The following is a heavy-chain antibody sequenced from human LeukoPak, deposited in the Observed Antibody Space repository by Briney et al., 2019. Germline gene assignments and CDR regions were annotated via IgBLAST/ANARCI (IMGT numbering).Heavy chain of an antibody. J-gene: IGHJ4*02. Sequence: GGSLRLSCAVSGFTFDDYAMHWVRQAPGKGLEWVSLISWDGGSTYYADSVKGRFTISRDNSKNSLYLQMNSLRAEDTALYYCAKDKVPYYYDSSGYYPDYWGQGTLVTVSS. CDR1: GFTFDDYA. V-gene: IGHV3-43D*03. CDR2: ISWDGGST. CDR3: AKDKVPYYYDSSGYYPDY. D-gene: IGHD3-22*01.